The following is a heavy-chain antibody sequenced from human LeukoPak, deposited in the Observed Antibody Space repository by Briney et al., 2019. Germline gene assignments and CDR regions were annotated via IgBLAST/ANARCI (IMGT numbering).Heavy chain of an antibody. Sequence: SETLSLTCAVSGDSISCCYWTWIRQSAGKELEWIGRVFISGSTNYNPSLQGRVTMSVDRSKSQFSLRLSSVTAADTAVYYCVRQGYNYGAFNAWGQGTLVTVSS. D-gene: IGHD5-18*01. CDR3: VRQGYNYGAFNA. CDR1: GDSISCCY. CDR2: VFISGST. V-gene: IGHV4-4*07. J-gene: IGHJ4*02.